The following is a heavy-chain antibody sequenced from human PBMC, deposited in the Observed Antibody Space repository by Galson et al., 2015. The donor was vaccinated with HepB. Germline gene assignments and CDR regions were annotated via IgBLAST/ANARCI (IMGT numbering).Heavy chain of an antibody. Sequence: LSLTCTVSGGSIRNGAHFWSWIRQTPGRGLEWIGNIYYSGYTNYNPSLKSRLTISVDTSKNQFSLNLNSVTAADTAVYYCAREISTLFDCWGQGALVTVSS. CDR1: GGSIRNGAHF. V-gene: IGHV4-30-4*08. CDR2: IYYSGYT. CDR3: AREISTLFDC. J-gene: IGHJ4*02.